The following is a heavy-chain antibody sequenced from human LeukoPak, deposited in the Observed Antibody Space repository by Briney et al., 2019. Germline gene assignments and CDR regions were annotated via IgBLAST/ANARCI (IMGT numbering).Heavy chain of an antibody. V-gene: IGHV1-2*02. Sequence: ASVKVSCKASGYTFTGYYMHWVRQAPGQGLEWMGWINPNSGGTNYAQKFQGRVTVTRDTSISTAYMELSRLRSDDTAVYYCAREDEYSSSSDYWGQGTLVTVSS. CDR3: AREDEYSSSSDY. CDR1: GYTFTGYY. CDR2: INPNSGGT. J-gene: IGHJ4*02. D-gene: IGHD6-6*01.